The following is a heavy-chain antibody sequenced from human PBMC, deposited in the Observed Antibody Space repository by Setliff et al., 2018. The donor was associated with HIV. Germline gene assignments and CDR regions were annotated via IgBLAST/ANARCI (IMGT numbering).Heavy chain of an antibody. J-gene: IGHJ5*02. CDR3: ARHRYYDILFDP. V-gene: IGHV4-61*08. D-gene: IGHD3-9*01. CDR2: IYYSGIT. Sequence: PSETLSLTCTVSGGSISSGAYYWTWIRQHPGKGLEWIGYIYYSGITNYNPSLKSRVTILVDSSRNQFSLRLSSVTAADTAVYYCARHRYYDILFDPWGQGTLVTVSS. CDR1: GGSISSGAYY.